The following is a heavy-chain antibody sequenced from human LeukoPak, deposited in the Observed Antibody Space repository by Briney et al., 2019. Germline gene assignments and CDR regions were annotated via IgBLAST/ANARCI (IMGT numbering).Heavy chain of an antibody. CDR1: GGSISSSSYY. V-gene: IGHV4-39*07. Sequence: SETLSLTCTVSGGSISSSSYYWGWIRQPPGKGLEWIGSIYYSGSTYYNPSLKSRVTISVDTSKNQFSLKLSSVTAADTAVYYCARGGSYQNYYYYYTDVWGKGTTVTVSS. J-gene: IGHJ6*03. CDR2: IYYSGST. CDR3: ARGGSYQNYYYYYTDV. D-gene: IGHD1-26*01.